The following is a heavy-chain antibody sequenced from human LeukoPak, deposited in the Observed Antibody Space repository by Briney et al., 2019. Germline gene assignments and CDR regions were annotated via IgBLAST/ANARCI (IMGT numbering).Heavy chain of an antibody. V-gene: IGHV4-38-2*02. CDR1: GYSISSGYY. Sequence: PSETLSLTCTVSGYSISSGYYWGWIRQPPGKGLEWIGEINHSGSTNYNPSLKSRVTISVDTSKNQFSLKLSSVTAADTAVYYCASGRIQLWLRRDYWGQGTLVTVSS. J-gene: IGHJ4*02. CDR2: INHSGST. D-gene: IGHD5-18*01. CDR3: ASGRIQLWLRRDY.